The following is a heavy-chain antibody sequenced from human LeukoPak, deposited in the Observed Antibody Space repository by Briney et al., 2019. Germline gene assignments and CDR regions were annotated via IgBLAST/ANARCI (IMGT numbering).Heavy chain of an antibody. D-gene: IGHD6-13*01. CDR1: GGTFSSYA. Sequence: RASVKVSCKASGGTFSSYAISWVRQAPGQGLEWMGGIIPIFGTANYAQKFQGRVTITADKSTSTAYMELSSLRSEDTAVYYCARGPKLAPLVSWFDPWGQGTLVTVSS. CDR3: ARGPKLAPLVSWFDP. CDR2: IIPIFGTA. V-gene: IGHV1-69*06. J-gene: IGHJ5*02.